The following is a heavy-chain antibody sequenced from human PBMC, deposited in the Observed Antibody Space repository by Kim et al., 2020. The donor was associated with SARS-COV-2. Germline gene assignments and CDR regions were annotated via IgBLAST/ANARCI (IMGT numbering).Heavy chain of an antibody. J-gene: IGHJ4*02. Sequence: SETLSLTCTVSGGSISSSSYYWGWIRQPPGKGLEWIGSIYYSGSTYYNPSLESRVTISVDTSKNQFSLKLSSVTAADTAVYYCACLQGKRLRLTYDYWGQGTLVTVSS. V-gene: IGHV4-39*01. D-gene: IGHD4-17*01. CDR3: ACLQGKRLRLTYDY. CDR1: GGSISSSSYY. CDR2: IYYSGST.